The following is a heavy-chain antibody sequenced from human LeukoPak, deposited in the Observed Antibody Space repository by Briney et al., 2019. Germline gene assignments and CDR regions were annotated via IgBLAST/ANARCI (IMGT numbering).Heavy chain of an antibody. CDR1: GYTFTSYG. CDR3: ARDGFVAVGRDGVQGMQDY. D-gene: IGHD6-19*01. J-gene: IGHJ4*02. Sequence: ASVKVSCKASGYTFTSYGISWVRQAPGQGLEWMGWISAYNGNTNYAQKLQGRVTMTTDTSTSTAYMELRSLRSDDTAVYYCARDGFVAVGRDGVQGMQDYWGQGTLVTVSS. CDR2: ISAYNGNT. V-gene: IGHV1-18*01.